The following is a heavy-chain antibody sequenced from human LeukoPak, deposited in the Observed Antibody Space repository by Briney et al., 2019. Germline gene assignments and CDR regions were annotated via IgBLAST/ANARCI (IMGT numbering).Heavy chain of an antibody. CDR2: ISYDGSNK. Sequence: PGGSLRLSCAASGFTFSSYAMHWVRQAPGKGLEWVAVISYDGSNKYYADSVKGRFTISRDNSKNTLYLQMNSLRAEDTAVYYCARETEDGYNYVNYRGQGTLVTVSS. V-gene: IGHV3-30-3*01. J-gene: IGHJ4*02. CDR1: GFTFSSYA. D-gene: IGHD5-24*01. CDR3: ARETEDGYNYVNY.